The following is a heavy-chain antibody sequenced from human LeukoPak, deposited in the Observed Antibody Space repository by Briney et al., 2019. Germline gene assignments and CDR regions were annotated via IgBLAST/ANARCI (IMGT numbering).Heavy chain of an antibody. V-gene: IGHV1-69*06. CDR3: ASSDSELGLWSGYYTERAYYMDV. J-gene: IGHJ6*03. Sequence: SVKVSCKASGGTFSSYAISWVRQAPGQGLEWMGRIIPIFGTANYAQKFQGRVTITADKSTSTAYMELSSLRSEDTAVYYCASSDSELGLWSGYYTERAYYMDVWGKGTTVTVSS. CDR1: GGTFSSYA. CDR2: IIPIFGTA. D-gene: IGHD3-3*01.